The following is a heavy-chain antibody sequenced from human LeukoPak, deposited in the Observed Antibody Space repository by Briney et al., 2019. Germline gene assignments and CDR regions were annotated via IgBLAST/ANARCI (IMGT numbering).Heavy chain of an antibody. V-gene: IGHV5-51*01. J-gene: IGHJ4*02. CDR2: IYPGDSDT. Sequence: GESLQISCKGSGYSFTSYWIGWVRQMPGKGLEWMGIIYPGDSDTRYSPSFQGQVTISADKSISTAYLQWSSLKASDTAMYYCARQKTGYSSSWYLYYFDYWGQGTLVTVSS. D-gene: IGHD6-13*01. CDR3: ARQKTGYSSSWYLYYFDY. CDR1: GYSFTSYW.